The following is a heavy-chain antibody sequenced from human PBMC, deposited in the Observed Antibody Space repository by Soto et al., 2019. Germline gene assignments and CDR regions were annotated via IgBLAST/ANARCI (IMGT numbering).Heavy chain of an antibody. Sequence: QVPLVQSGAEVKKPGASVKVSCKASGYTFTSYYIHWVRQAPGQGLEWMGRFNPSGGGTSYAQKFQGRVTMTRDTSTSTVYMELSSLRSEDTAVYYCARAASYYFDSWGQGTLVTVSS. CDR2: FNPSGGGT. D-gene: IGHD2-15*01. V-gene: IGHV1-46*01. CDR3: ARAASYYFDS. CDR1: GYTFTSYY. J-gene: IGHJ4*02.